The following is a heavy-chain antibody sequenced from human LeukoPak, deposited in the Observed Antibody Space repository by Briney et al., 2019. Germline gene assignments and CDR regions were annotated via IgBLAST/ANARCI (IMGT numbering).Heavy chain of an antibody. CDR3: AKDPAKHHCSGGSCYSGGFDY. Sequence: GGSLRLSCAASGFTFSSYAMSWVRQAPGKGLEWVSAISGSGGSTYYADSVKGRFTISRDNFKNTLYLQMNSLRAEDTAVYYCAKDPAKHHCSGGSCYSGGFDYWGQGTLVTVSS. CDR2: ISGSGGST. CDR1: GFTFSSYA. D-gene: IGHD2-15*01. V-gene: IGHV3-23*01. J-gene: IGHJ4*02.